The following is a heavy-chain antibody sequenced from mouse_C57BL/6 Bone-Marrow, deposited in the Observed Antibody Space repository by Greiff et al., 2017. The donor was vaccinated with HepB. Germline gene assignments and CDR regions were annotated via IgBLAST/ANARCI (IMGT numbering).Heavy chain of an antibody. D-gene: IGHD1-1*01. CDR1: GYTFTSYW. V-gene: IGHV1-64*01. CDR2: IHPNSGST. J-gene: IGHJ1*03. CDR3: ARHRGSSYWYFDV. Sequence: QVQLQQPGAELVKPGASVKLSCKASGYTFTSYWMHWVKQRPGQGLEWIGMIHPNSGSTNYNEKFKSKATLTVDKSSSTAYMQLSSLTSEDSAVYYCARHRGSSYWYFDVWGTGTTVTVSS.